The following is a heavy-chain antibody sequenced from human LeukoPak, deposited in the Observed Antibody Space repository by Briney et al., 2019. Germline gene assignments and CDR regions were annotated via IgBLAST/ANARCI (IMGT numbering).Heavy chain of an antibody. D-gene: IGHD6-13*01. CDR1: GFTFSSYS. CDR3: ARSSSFDY. J-gene: IGHJ4*02. Sequence: GGSLRLSCAASGFTFSSYSMNWVRQAPGKGLEWVSSISSSSSYIYYADSVKGRFTISRDNSKNTLYLQMNSLRAEDAAVYYCARSSSFDYWGQGTLVTVSS. CDR2: ISSSSSYI. V-gene: IGHV3-21*01.